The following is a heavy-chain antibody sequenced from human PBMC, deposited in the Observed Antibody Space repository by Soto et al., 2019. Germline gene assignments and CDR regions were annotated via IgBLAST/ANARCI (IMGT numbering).Heavy chain of an antibody. Sequence: GGSLRLSCAASGFTFSSYGMHWVRQAPGKGLEWVAVIWYDGSNKYYADSVKGRFTISRDNSKNTLYLQMNSLRAEDTAVYYCARTEQWRNLGDYWGQGTLVTVSS. CDR1: GFTFSSYG. D-gene: IGHD6-19*01. J-gene: IGHJ4*02. V-gene: IGHV3-33*01. CDR3: ARTEQWRNLGDY. CDR2: IWYDGSNK.